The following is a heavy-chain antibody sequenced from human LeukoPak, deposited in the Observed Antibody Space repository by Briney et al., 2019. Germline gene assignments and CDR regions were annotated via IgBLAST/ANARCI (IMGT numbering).Heavy chain of an antibody. J-gene: IGHJ4*02. CDR2: INPNSGGT. D-gene: IGHD3-22*01. V-gene: IGHV1-2*02. CDR1: GYTFTGYY. CDR3: ARDDHYYDSSGYYYDFDY. Sequence: GAPVKVSCKASGYTFTGYYMHWVRQAPGQGLEWMGWINPNSGGTNYAQKFQGRVTMTRDTSISTAYMELSRLRSDDTAVYYCARDDHYYDSSGYYYDFDYWGQGTLVTVSS.